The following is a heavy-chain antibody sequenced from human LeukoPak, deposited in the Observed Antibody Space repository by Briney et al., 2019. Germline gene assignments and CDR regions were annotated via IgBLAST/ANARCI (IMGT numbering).Heavy chain of an antibody. Sequence: GGSLRLSCAASGFTFSSYWMNWARQAPGKGLEWVASINHNGNVNYYVDSVKGRFTVSRDNAKNTLYLQMNSLRAEDTAVYYCATGRNSGKYYDYWGQGTLVTVSS. CDR1: GFTFSSYW. CDR2: INHNGNVN. D-gene: IGHD1-26*01. J-gene: IGHJ4*02. V-gene: IGHV3-7*01. CDR3: ATGRNSGKYYDY.